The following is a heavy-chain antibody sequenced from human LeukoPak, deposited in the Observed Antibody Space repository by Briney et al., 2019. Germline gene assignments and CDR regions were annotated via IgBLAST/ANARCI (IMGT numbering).Heavy chain of an antibody. CDR3: AKKFSSDYYDSSGYFLLFDY. V-gene: IGHV3-23*01. D-gene: IGHD3-22*01. CDR2: ISGSGGST. Sequence: PGGSLRLSCAASGFTFSSYAMSWVRQAPGKGLEWVSAISGSGGSTYYADSVKGRFTISRDNSKNTLYLQMNSLRAEDTAVYYCAKKFSSDYYDSSGYFLLFDYWGQGTLVTVSS. J-gene: IGHJ4*02. CDR1: GFTFSSYA.